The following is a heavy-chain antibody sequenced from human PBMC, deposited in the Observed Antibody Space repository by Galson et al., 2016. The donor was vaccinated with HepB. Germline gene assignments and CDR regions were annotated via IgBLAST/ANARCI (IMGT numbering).Heavy chain of an antibody. CDR2: ISGRGDRT. J-gene: IGHJ3*02. V-gene: IGHV3-23*01. D-gene: IGHD2-21*02. CDR1: GFSFSGYD. Sequence: SLRLSCAGSGFSFSGYDMSWVRQAPGKGLQWVSAISGRGDRTYYADSVKGRFTISTDNAENSVYLQMNSLGLEDTAVYYCAKDCLYCGGDFLDAFDIWGQGTTVIVSS. CDR3: AKDCLYCGGDFLDAFDI.